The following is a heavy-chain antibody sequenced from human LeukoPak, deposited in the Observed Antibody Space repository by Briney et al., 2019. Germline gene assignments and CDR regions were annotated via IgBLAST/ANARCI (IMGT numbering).Heavy chain of an antibody. CDR2: ISTTSSYI. CDR1: GFTFSGYS. CDR3: ARGSLLWFGELPFDP. J-gene: IGHJ5*02. Sequence: PGGPLRLSCAASGFTFSGYSMSWARQAPGKGLEWVSSISTTSSYIYYADSVKGRFTISRDNAKNSLWLQMDSLRAEDTAVYYCARGSLLWFGELPFDPWGQGTLVTVSS. D-gene: IGHD3-10*01. V-gene: IGHV3-21*01.